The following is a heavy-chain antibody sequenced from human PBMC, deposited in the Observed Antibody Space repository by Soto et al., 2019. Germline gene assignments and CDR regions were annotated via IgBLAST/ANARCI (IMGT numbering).Heavy chain of an antibody. D-gene: IGHD3-9*01. CDR2: IIPIFGTA. Sequence: GASVKVSCKASGGTFSSYAISWVRQAPGQGLLWMGGIIPIFGTANYAQKFQGRVTITADESTSTAYMELSSLRSEDTAVYYCAGGRLRYFDWPYWGQGTLVTVSS. CDR1: GGTFSSYA. CDR3: AGGRLRYFDWPY. J-gene: IGHJ4*02. V-gene: IGHV1-69*13.